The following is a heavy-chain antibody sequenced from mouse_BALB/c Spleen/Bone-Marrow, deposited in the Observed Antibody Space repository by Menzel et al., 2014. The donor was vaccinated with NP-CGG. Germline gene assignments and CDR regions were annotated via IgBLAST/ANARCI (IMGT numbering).Heavy chain of an antibody. D-gene: IGHD4-1*01. J-gene: IGHJ2*01. V-gene: IGHV5-6*02. CDR1: GFTFSNYG. Sequence: DVKLVESGGDLAKPGGSLKLSCAASGFTFSNYGMSWVRQTPDKRLEWVATISSVGSYTYYPDSVKGRFTISRDNAKNTLFLQMSSLKSEDTAMYYCARRGTGTGSYYFDYWGQGTTLTVSS. CDR2: ISSVGSYT. CDR3: ARRGTGTGSYYFDY.